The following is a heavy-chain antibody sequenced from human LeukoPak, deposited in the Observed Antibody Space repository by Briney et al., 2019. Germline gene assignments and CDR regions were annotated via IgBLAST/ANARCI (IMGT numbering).Heavy chain of an antibody. J-gene: IGHJ4*02. V-gene: IGHV3-30*18. CDR2: ISYDGSNK. D-gene: IGHD2-2*01. Sequence: GRSLILSCAASGFTFSSSNMHWVRQAPGKGLEWVAVISYDGSNKYYADSVKGRFTISRDNSKNTVYLQMNSLRAEDTAVYYCAKDRSYSWALEYWGQGTLVTASS. CDR3: AKDRSYSWALEY. CDR1: GFTFSSSN.